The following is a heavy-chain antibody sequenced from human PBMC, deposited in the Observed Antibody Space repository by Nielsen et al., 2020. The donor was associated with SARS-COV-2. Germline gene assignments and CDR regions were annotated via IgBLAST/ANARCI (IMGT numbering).Heavy chain of an antibody. CDR1: GFTFSTYG. CDR3: AKDWTAIVVVPSGGVDY. Sequence: GSLRLSCAASGFTFSTYGMHWVRQARGKGLEWVAAISYDGSNKYYVDSVKGRFTISRDNSKNTLYLQMSSLREEDTAVYYCAKDWTAIVVVPSGGVDYWGQGTLVTVSS. D-gene: IGHD2-15*01. J-gene: IGHJ4*02. CDR2: ISYDGSNK. V-gene: IGHV3-30*18.